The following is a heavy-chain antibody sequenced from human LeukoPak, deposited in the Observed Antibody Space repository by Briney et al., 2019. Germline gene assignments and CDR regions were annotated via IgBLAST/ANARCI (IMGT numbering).Heavy chain of an antibody. CDR1: GFTFSSYE. V-gene: IGHV3-48*03. D-gene: IGHD2-2*02. Sequence: QSGGSLRLSCAASGFTFSSYEVNWVRQAPGKGLEWISYISSRGSTIYYADSVKGRFTISRDNAKNSLYLQMNSLRAEDTAVYYCACGAYTDYFDYWGQGTLVTVSS. CDR2: ISSRGSTI. CDR3: ACGAYTDYFDY. J-gene: IGHJ4*02.